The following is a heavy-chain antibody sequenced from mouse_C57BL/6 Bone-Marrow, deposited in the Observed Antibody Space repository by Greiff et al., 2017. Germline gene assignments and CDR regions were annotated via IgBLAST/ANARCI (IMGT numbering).Heavy chain of an antibody. J-gene: IGHJ4*01. D-gene: IGHD2-2*01. Sequence: QVQLQQPGAELVKPGASVKLSCKASGYTFTSYWMHWVKQRPGQGLEWIGEIDPSDSYTNYNQKFKGKSTLTVDKSSSTAYMQLSSLTSEDSAVYYCARGDYGYDVGAMDYWGQGTSVTVSS. V-gene: IGHV1-69*01. CDR2: IDPSDSYT. CDR1: GYTFTSYW. CDR3: ARGDYGYDVGAMDY.